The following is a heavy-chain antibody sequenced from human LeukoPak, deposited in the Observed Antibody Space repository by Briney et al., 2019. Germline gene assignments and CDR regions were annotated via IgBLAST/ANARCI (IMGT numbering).Heavy chain of an antibody. CDR1: GFTFSSYW. Sequence: GGSLRLSCAASGFTFSSYWMSWVRQAPGKGLEWVANIKQDGSEKYYVDSVKGRFTISRDNAKNSLYLQMNSLRAEDTAVYYCAKVISPWGYGSGSYAGDYWGQGTLVTVSS. CDR2: IKQDGSEK. D-gene: IGHD3-10*01. CDR3: AKVISPWGYGSGSYAGDY. J-gene: IGHJ4*02. V-gene: IGHV3-7*01.